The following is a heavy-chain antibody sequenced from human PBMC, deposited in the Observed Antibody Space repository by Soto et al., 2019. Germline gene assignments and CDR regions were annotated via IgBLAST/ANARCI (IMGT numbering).Heavy chain of an antibody. CDR1: GFIYSSCA. V-gene: IGHV3-30*03. CDR3: ARDRSMIVVVPGY. Sequence: GGSLRLSCSASGFIYSSCAMHWVRQVPGKGLEWLAVVSHDGTLYPYADSVKGRFTISRDNSRNTLYLQMNSLRADDTAIYYCARDRSMIVVVPGYWGQGTLVTVS. CDR2: VSHDGTLY. D-gene: IGHD3-22*01. J-gene: IGHJ4*02.